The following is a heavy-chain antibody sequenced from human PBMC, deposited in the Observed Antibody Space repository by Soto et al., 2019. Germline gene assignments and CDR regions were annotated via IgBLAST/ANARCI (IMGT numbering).Heavy chain of an antibody. D-gene: IGHD5-12*01. V-gene: IGHV4-39*01. CDR3: ARHPVDVDIVATITVDFDY. CDR1: GGSISSSSYY. CDR2: IYYSGST. Sequence: SETLSLTYTVSGGSISSSSYYWGWIRQPPGKGLEWIGSIYYSGSTYYNPSLKSRVTISVDTSKNQFSLKLSSVTAADTAVYYCARHPVDVDIVATITVDFDYWGQGTLVTVS. J-gene: IGHJ4*02.